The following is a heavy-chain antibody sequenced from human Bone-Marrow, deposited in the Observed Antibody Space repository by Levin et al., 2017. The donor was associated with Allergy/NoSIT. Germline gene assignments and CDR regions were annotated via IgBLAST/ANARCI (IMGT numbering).Heavy chain of an antibody. V-gene: IGHV3-48*03. CDR1: GFIFSTSE. CDR2: IRSASGTSI. CDR3: TRALRY. Sequence: SCAASGFIFSTSEMNWVRQAPGKGLEWVSYIRSASGTSIYYADSVRGRFTISRDNARNSLYLEMNNLRVEDTGIYYCTRALRYWGQGTLVTVSS. J-gene: IGHJ4*02.